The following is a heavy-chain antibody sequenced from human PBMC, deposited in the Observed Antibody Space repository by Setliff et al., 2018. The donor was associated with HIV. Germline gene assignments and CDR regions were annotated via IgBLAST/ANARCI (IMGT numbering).Heavy chain of an antibody. D-gene: IGHD3-22*01. CDR2: IYHSGST. Sequence: SETLSLTCAVSGYSISSGYYWGWIRQPPGEGPEWIGSIYHSGSTYYNPSLKSRVTISVATSKNNLSLKVTSVTAAATAVYYCAIIWIWVYDSSGYPRSGMKDYFDYWGQGTLVTVSS. V-gene: IGHV4-38-2*01. J-gene: IGHJ4*02. CDR1: GYSISSGYY. CDR3: AIIWIWVYDSSGYPRSGMKDYFDY.